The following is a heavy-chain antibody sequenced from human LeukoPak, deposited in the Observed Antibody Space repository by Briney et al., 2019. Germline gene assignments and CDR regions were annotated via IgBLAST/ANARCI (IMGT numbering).Heavy chain of an antibody. CDR1: GGSISSYY. D-gene: IGHD2-2*01. CDR3: ARDCSSTSCYRYYFDY. Sequence: SETLSLTCTVSGGSISSYYWSWIRQPAGKGLEWIGRIYTSGSTNYNPSLKSRVTMSVDTSKNQLSLKLSSVTAADTAVYYCARDCSSTSCYRYYFDYWGQGTLVTVSS. J-gene: IGHJ4*02. CDR2: IYTSGST. V-gene: IGHV4-4*07.